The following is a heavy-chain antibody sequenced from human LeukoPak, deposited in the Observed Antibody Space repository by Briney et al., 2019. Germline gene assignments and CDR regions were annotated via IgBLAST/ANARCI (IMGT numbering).Heavy chain of an antibody. CDR2: ISYDGSNK. V-gene: IGHV3-30*18. CDR3: AKGPELITMISGFDP. J-gene: IGHJ5*02. D-gene: IGHD3-22*01. CDR1: GFTFSSYG. Sequence: QPGGSLRLSCAASGFTFSSYGMHWVRQAPGKGLEWVAVISYDGSNKYYADSVKGRFTISRDNSKNTLYLQMNSLRAEDTAVYYCAKGPELITMISGFDPWGQGTLVTVSS.